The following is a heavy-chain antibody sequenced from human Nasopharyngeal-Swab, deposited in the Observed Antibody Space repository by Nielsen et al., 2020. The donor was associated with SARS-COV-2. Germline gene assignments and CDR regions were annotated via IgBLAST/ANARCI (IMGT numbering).Heavy chain of an antibody. Sequence: ASVKVSCKASGYTFTGYYMHWVRQAPGQGLEWMGRINPNSGGTNYAQKFQGRVTMTRGTSISTAYMELSRLRSDDTAVYYCARAAPGRSYYFDYWGQGTLVTVSS. CDR1: GYTFTGYY. J-gene: IGHJ4*02. CDR2: INPNSGGT. V-gene: IGHV1-2*06. CDR3: ARAAPGRSYYFDY.